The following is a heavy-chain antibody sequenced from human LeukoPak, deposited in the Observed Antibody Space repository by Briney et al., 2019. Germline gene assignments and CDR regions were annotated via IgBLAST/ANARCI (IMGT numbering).Heavy chain of an antibody. Sequence: GGSLRLSCAASGFTFSSYSMNWVRQAPGKGLEWVSSISSSSSYIYYADSVKGRFTIPRDNAKNSLYLQMNSLRAEDTAVYYCARDFTMVRGVTYYYGMDVWGRGTTVTVSS. D-gene: IGHD3-10*01. V-gene: IGHV3-21*01. CDR2: ISSSSSYI. CDR1: GFTFSSYS. CDR3: ARDFTMVRGVTYYYGMDV. J-gene: IGHJ6*02.